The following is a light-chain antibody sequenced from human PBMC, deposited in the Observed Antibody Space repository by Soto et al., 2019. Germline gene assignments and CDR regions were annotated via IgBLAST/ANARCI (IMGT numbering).Light chain of an antibody. J-gene: IGLJ3*02. Sequence: QSVLTQPPSVSGTPGKRAPILGSGATPGVGTIFLYWYQQIPGTAPKLLIFRNNQRPSGVPDRFSGSKSGTSASLAISGLRSEDEADYYCAAWDDSLSIWVFGGGTKLTVL. CDR1: TPGVGTIF. CDR2: RNN. V-gene: IGLV1-47*01. CDR3: AAWDDSLSIWV.